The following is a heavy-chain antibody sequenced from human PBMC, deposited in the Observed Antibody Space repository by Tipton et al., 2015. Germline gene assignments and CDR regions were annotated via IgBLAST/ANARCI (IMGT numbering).Heavy chain of an antibody. CDR1: GFTFSGYN. CDR3: ATRRRGYFLDS. V-gene: IGHV3-48*01. Sequence: SLRLSCAASGFTFSGYNMNWVRQAPGKGLEWVAYISSTSSTTYYADSVKGRFTISRDNAKNSLYLQMNSLRAEDTAVYYCATRRRGYFLDSWGQGTLVTVSS. J-gene: IGHJ4*02. CDR2: ISSTSSTT. D-gene: IGHD3-22*01.